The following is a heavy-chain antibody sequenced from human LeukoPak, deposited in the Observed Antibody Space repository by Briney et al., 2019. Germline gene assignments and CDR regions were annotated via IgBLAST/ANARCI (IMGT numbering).Heavy chain of an antibody. Sequence: SETLSLTCAVSGYSISSGYYWGWIRQPPGKGLELIWSIYHSGSTYYNPPLKSRVTISVDTSKNQFSLKLSSVTAADTAVYYCARELRTSGAFDIWGQGTMVTVSS. CDR3: ARELRTSGAFDI. J-gene: IGHJ3*02. V-gene: IGHV4-38-2*02. CDR1: GYSISSGYY. D-gene: IGHD3-16*01. CDR2: IYHSGST.